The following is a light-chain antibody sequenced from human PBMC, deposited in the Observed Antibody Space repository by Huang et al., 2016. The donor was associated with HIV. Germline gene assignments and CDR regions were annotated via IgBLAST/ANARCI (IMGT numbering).Light chain of an antibody. CDR3: QQGYSALIT. CDR1: QNINTY. Sequence: DILLTQSPSSLSASVGDRVTITCRASQNINTYLNWYQKKPGKAPNLLIQSASTLQTGVPSRFSGSGSGTDFTLTVNSLQPEDSATYYCQQGYSALITFGQGTRL. J-gene: IGKJ5*01. V-gene: IGKV1-39*01. CDR2: SAS.